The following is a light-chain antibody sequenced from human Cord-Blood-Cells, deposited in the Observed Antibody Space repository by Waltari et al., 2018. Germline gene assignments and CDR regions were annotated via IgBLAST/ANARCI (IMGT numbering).Light chain of an antibody. CDR1: SRDVGGFYQ. CDR2: EVS. J-gene: IGLJ3*02. V-gene: IGLV2-8*01. CDR3: SSYAGSNNLV. Sequence: QAALTQPPSASGSPGPSVTISRPGTSRDVGGFYQVSWYQQHPGQAPKLIIYEVSKRPSGVPDRFSGSKSGNTASLTVSGLQAEDEADYYCSSYAGSNNLVFGGGTKLTVL.